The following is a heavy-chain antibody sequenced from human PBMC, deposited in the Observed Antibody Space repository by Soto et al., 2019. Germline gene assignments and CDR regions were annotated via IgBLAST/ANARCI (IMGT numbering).Heavy chain of an antibody. CDR2: IWYDGSNK. CDR1: GFTFSSYG. CDR3: TRDQGYYDYIWGSYRFDY. V-gene: IGHV3-33*01. J-gene: IGHJ4*02. Sequence: QVQLVESGGGVVQPGRSLRLSCAASGFTFSSYGMHWVRQAPGKGLEWVAVIWYDGSNKYYADSVKGRFTISRDNSKNTLYLRMNSLRAEDTAVYYCTRDQGYYDYIWGSYRFDYWGQGTLVTVSS. D-gene: IGHD3-16*02.